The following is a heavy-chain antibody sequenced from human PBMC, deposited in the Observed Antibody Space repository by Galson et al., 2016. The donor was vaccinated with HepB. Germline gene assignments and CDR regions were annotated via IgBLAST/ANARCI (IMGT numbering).Heavy chain of an antibody. V-gene: IGHV5-51*03. CDR2: IYPGDSDT. CDR1: GYNFASYW. CDR3: GIPLPRDGIGAYYDMDV. D-gene: IGHD1-1*01. Sequence: QSGAEVKKPGESLRISCKGSGYNFASYWIGWVRQMPGKGLEWMGFIYPGDSDTRYTPSFQGQVTLPADKSTRTAYLQWSSLKASDSAMYYCGIPLPRDGIGAYYDMDVWGQGTTVTVSS. J-gene: IGHJ6*02.